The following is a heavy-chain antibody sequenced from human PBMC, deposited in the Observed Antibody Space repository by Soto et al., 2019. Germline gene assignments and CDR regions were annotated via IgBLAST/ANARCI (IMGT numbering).Heavy chain of an antibody. J-gene: IGHJ4*02. CDR3: ARTDSSGWYLYYFDD. CDR1: GYTFTSYA. D-gene: IGHD6-19*01. V-gene: IGHV1-3*01. Sequence: ASVKVSCKASGYTFTSYAMHWVRQAPGQRLEWMGWINAGNGNTKYSQKFQGRVTITRDTSASTAYMELSSLRSEDTAVYYCARTDSSGWYLYYFDDWGQGTLVTVSS. CDR2: INAGNGNT.